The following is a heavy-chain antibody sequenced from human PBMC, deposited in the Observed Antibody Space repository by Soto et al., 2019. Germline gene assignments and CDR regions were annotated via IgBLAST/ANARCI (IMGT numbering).Heavy chain of an antibody. CDR3: AKDKGNYYYYGMDV. V-gene: IGHV3-43*01. Sequence: GGSLRLSCAASGFTFDDYTMHWVRQAPGKGLEWVSLISWDGGSTYYADSVKGRFTISRDNSKNSLYLQMNSLRTEDTALYYCAKDKGNYYYYGMDVWGQGPTVTVSS. CDR1: GFTFDDYT. CDR2: ISWDGGST. D-gene: IGHD3-10*01. J-gene: IGHJ6*02.